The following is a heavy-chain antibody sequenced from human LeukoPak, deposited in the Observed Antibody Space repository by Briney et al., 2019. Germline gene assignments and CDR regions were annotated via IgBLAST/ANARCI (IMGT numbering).Heavy chain of an antibody. V-gene: IGHV3-30-3*01. J-gene: IGHJ4*02. CDR1: GFTFSSYA. CDR3: AKDLRWELLPEKDY. Sequence: PSGGSLRLSCAASGFTFSSYAMHWVRQAPGKGLEWVAVISYDGSNQYYADSVKGRFTISRDNSKNTLYLQMNSLRAEDTAVYYCAKDLRWELLPEKDYWGQGTLVTVSS. D-gene: IGHD1-26*01. CDR2: ISYDGSNQ.